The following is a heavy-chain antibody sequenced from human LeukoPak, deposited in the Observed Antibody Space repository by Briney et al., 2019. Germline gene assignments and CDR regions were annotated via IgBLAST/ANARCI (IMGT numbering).Heavy chain of an antibody. Sequence: ASVKVSFKASGCTFTSYGISRVRQAPGQGLEWMGWISAYNGNTNYAQKLQGRVTMTTDASTSTAYMELRSLRSDDTAVYYCARDFFDGHGYTFYYYGMDVWGQGTTVTVSS. D-gene: IGHD3-16*01. V-gene: IGHV1-18*01. CDR3: ARDFFDGHGYTFYYYGMDV. J-gene: IGHJ6*02. CDR2: ISAYNGNT. CDR1: GCTFTSYG.